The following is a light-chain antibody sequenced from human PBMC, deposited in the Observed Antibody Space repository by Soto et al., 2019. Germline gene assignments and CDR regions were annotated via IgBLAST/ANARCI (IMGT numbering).Light chain of an antibody. J-gene: IGKJ1*01. Sequence: DIQMTQSPSSLSASVGDTVTITCRASQGIIDYLAWFQQRPGKVPKLLIYAASTLHTGVPSRFSGSGAGTDFTLTINSLQPEDVGSYYCQKYDTAPQTFGPGPRVTIK. CDR3: QKYDTAPQT. CDR1: QGIIDY. V-gene: IGKV1-27*01. CDR2: AAS.